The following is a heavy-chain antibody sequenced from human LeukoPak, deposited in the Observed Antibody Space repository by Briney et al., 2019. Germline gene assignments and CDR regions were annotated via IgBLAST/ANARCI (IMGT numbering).Heavy chain of an antibody. V-gene: IGHV4-59*08. CDR1: GGSISRYY. D-gene: IGHD3-3*01. J-gene: IGHJ4*02. CDR3: XXXITIFGXXXXXAFXY. CDR2: XXYSGST. Sequence: SETLSLTCTVSGGSISRYYWSWIRQPPGKGLEWXXSXXYSGSTNYNPSLKSRVTISVDTSKNQFSLKLSSVTAADTAVYYCXXXITIFGXXXXXAFXYWGQGTLVTVSS.